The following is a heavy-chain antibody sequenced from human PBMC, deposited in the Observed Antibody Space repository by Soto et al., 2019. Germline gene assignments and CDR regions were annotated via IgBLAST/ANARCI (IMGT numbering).Heavy chain of an antibody. V-gene: IGHV1-69*06. Sequence: QVQLVQSGAEVKKPGSSVKVSCKASGGTFSSYAISWVRQAPGQGLEWLGGIIPIFGTANYAQKFQGRVTITAEKSTSTAYMELSSLRAEDTAVYYCARGSPASFVGVVITNGMDVWGQGPTVTVSS. D-gene: IGHD3-3*01. CDR3: ARGSPASFVGVVITNGMDV. CDR2: IIPIFGTA. J-gene: IGHJ6*02. CDR1: GGTFSSYA.